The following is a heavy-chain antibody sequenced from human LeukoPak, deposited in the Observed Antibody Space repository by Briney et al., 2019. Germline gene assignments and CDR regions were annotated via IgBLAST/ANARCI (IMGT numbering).Heavy chain of an antibody. CDR2: IYYSGST. CDR1: GGSISSYY. J-gene: IGHJ4*02. CDR3: ARDFRSDYFDY. Sequence: SETLSLTCTVSGGSISSYYWGWIRQPPGKGLEWIGSIYYSGSTYYNPSLKSRVTISVDTSKNQFSLKLSSVTAADTAVYYCARDFRSDYFDYWGQGTLVTVTS. V-gene: IGHV4-39*07.